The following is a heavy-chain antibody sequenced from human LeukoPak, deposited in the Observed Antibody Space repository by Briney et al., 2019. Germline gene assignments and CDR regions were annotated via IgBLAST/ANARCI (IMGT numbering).Heavy chain of an antibody. CDR1: GFSVSNNY. CDR3: VRDPHNSGSGRYFED. V-gene: IGHV3-66*01. Sequence: PGGSLRLSCAASGFSVSNNYMSWVCQAPGKGLEWVSVFYSGGTIRYAESVRDRFIISRDVSKNILYLQMNSLRAEDTAVYYCVRDPHNSGSGRYFEDWGRGNLVTVSS. D-gene: IGHD3-10*01. J-gene: IGHJ4*02. CDR2: FYSGGTI.